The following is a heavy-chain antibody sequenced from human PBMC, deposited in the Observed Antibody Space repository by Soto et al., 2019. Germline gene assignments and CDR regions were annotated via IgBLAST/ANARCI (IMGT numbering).Heavy chain of an antibody. CDR1: GFTFSSYE. D-gene: IGHD5-18*01. J-gene: IGHJ5*01. CDR2: ISSSGSTI. CDR3: AREGLVVGYSYGFDS. Sequence: WGSLRLSCAASGFTFSSYEMNFCRQSAFKWLEWVSYISSSGSTIYYADSVKGRFTISRDNAKNSLYLQMNSLRAEDTAVYYCAREGLVVGYSYGFDSWGQGTLVTVSS. V-gene: IGHV3-48*03.